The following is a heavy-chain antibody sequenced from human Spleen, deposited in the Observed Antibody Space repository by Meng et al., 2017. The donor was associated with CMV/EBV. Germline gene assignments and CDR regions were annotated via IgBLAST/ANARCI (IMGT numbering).Heavy chain of an antibody. CDR3: ARCRVEMATGRIDY. CDR1: GFTFGTYA. J-gene: IGHJ4*02. V-gene: IGHV3-30*04. Sequence: GESLKISCAASGFTFGTYALHWVRQAPGKGLEWVAVISYDGHNKYYADSVRGRFTISRDNSKNTLYLQMNSLRGEDTAVYYCARCRVEMATGRIDYWGQGTLVTVSS. D-gene: IGHD5-24*01. CDR2: ISYDGHNK.